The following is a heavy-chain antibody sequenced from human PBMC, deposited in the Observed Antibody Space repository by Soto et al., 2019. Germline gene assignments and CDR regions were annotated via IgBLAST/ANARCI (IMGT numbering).Heavy chain of an antibody. CDR2: INPNSGGT. Sequence: ASVKVSCKASGYTFTGYYMHWVRQAPGQGLEWMGWINPNSGGTNYAQKFQGRVTMTRDASISTAYMELSRLRSDDTAVYYCARFVLDLPGFDPWGQGTLVTVSS. V-gene: IGHV1-2*02. CDR3: ARFVLDLPGFDP. CDR1: GYTFTGYY. J-gene: IGHJ5*02. D-gene: IGHD2-21*01.